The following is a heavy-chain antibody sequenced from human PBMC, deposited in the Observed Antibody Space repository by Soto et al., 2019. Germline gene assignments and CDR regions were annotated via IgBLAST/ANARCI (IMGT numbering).Heavy chain of an antibody. CDR2: ISSSGSYI. V-gene: IGHV3-21*01. CDR1: GFTFTTYT. Sequence: GGSLRLSCAASGFTFTTYTVNWVRQAPGKGLEWVSSISSSGSYIFYADSMKGRFTISRDNAKSSLYLQMNNLRAEDTAVYYCARDKYGDYTFDYWGQGNLVTVSS. CDR3: ARDKYGDYTFDY. D-gene: IGHD4-17*01. J-gene: IGHJ4*02.